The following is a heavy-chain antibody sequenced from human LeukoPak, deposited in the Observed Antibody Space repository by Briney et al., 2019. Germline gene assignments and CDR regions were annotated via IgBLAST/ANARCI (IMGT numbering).Heavy chain of an antibody. V-gene: IGHV3-7*01. Sequence: GGSLRLSCAASGFTFSSYWMSWVRQAPGKGLEWVANIKQDGSEKYYVDSVKGRFTISRDNAKNSLYLQMNSLRAEETAVYYCARVRGGSYWDYFDYWGQGTLGTVSS. CDR2: IKQDGSEK. D-gene: IGHD1-26*01. J-gene: IGHJ4*02. CDR3: ARVRGGSYWDYFDY. CDR1: GFTFSSYW.